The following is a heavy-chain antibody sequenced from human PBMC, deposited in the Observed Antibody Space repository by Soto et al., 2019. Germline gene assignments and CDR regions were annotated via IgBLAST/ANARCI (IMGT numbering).Heavy chain of an antibody. D-gene: IGHD3-22*01. CDR1: GFTFSDYY. CDR2: ISSSGSTI. Sequence: GGSLRLSCAASGFTFSDYYMSWIRQAPGKGLEWVSYISSSGSTIYYADSVKGRFTISRDNAKNSLYLQMNSLRAEDTAVYYCARDPNHYYDSSGYYPFDYWGQGTLVTVSS. V-gene: IGHV3-11*01. CDR3: ARDPNHYYDSSGYYPFDY. J-gene: IGHJ4*02.